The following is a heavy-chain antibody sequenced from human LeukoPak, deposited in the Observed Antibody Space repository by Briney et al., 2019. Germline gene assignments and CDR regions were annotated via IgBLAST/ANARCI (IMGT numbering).Heavy chain of an antibody. D-gene: IGHD3-10*01. CDR2: IYYSGST. V-gene: IGHV4-31*03. Sequence: PSQTLSLTCTVSGGSISSGGYYWIWIRQHPGKGLEWIGYIYYSGSTYCNPSLKSRVTISVDTSKNQFSLKLSSVTAADTAVYYCARGFPFGELLSFYFDYWGQGTLVTVSS. J-gene: IGHJ4*02. CDR3: ARGFPFGELLSFYFDY. CDR1: GGSISSGGYY.